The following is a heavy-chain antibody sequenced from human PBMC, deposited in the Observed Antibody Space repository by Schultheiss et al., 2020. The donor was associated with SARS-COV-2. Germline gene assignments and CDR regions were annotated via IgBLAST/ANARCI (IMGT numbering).Heavy chain of an antibody. CDR2: ISYDGSNK. Sequence: GGSLRLSCAASGFTFSSYSMNWVRQAPGKGLEWVAVISYDGSNKYYADSVKGRFTISRDNSKNTLFLQMNSLRAEDTAVYYCARQGTVVTRRGLDYWGQGTLVTVSS. CDR3: ARQGTVVTRRGLDY. J-gene: IGHJ4*02. CDR1: GFTFSSYS. V-gene: IGHV3-30*03. D-gene: IGHD4-23*01.